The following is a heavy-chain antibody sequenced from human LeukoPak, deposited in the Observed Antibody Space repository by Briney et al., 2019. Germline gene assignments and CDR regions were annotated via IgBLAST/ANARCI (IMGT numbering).Heavy chain of an antibody. D-gene: IGHD6-19*01. J-gene: IGHJ6*02. Sequence: SETLSFTCAVYGGSFSGYYWSWIRQPPGKGLEWIGEINHSGSTNYNPSLKSRVTISVDTSKNQFSLKLSSVTAADTAVYYCARGRDPLAVAGFYGMDVWGQGTTVTVSS. CDR1: GGSFSGYY. CDR3: ARGRDPLAVAGFYGMDV. CDR2: INHSGST. V-gene: IGHV4-34*01.